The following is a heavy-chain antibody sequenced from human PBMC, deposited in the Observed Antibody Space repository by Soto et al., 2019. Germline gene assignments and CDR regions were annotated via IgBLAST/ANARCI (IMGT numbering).Heavy chain of an antibody. J-gene: IGHJ5*02. Sequence: QKDWYKGAEESFISYGSGWVSQMPGKGLEWMGIIYPGDSDTRYSPSFQGQVTISADKSISTAYLQWSSLKASDTAMYYCARQTPAENWFDPWGQGTLVTGS. CDR1: EESFISYG. V-gene: IGHV5-51*01. CDR2: IYPGDSDT. CDR3: ARQTPAENWFDP.